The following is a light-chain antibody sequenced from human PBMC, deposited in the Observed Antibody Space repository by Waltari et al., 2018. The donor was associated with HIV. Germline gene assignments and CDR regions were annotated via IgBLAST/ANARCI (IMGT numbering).Light chain of an antibody. V-gene: IGKV1-5*03. Sequence: DIQVTQSPSTLSASVGKRVTMTCRTSQDIENWLAWYQHKPGLAPNLLIYQASTLQRGVPSRFVGKGSGTQFTLAISAVQPDDFAIYYCQQYNGQSYTFGQGTRL. J-gene: IGKJ2*01. CDR2: QAS. CDR3: QQYNGQSYT. CDR1: QDIENW.